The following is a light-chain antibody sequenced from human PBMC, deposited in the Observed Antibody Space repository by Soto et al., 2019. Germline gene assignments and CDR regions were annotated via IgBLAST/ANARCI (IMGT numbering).Light chain of an antibody. Sequence: QSALTQPASVSGSPGQSITISCTGTSSDVGGYNYVSWYQQHPGKAPKLMIYEVSNRPSGVSNRFSGSKSGNTDSLTISGLQAEDEADYYCSSYTSSSTRVVFGGGTKLTVL. CDR3: SSYTSSSTRVV. CDR1: SSDVGGYNY. CDR2: EVS. J-gene: IGLJ2*01. V-gene: IGLV2-14*01.